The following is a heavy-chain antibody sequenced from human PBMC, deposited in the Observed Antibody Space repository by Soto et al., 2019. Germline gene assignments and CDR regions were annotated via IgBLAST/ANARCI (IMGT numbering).Heavy chain of an antibody. CDR1: GFIFENFG. D-gene: IGHD1-26*01. Sequence: PGGSLRLSCAASGFIFENFGMSWVRQAPGKGLEWISGISWNSGSIGYADSVKGRFTISRDNAKNSLYLQMNSLRAEDTALYYCAKDPTRSYGIPLDAFDIWGQGTMVTVSS. V-gene: IGHV3-9*01. CDR3: AKDPTRSYGIPLDAFDI. CDR2: ISWNSGSI. J-gene: IGHJ3*02.